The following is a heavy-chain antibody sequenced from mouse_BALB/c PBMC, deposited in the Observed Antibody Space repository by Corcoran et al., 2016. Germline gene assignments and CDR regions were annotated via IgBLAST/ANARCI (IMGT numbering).Heavy chain of an antibody. D-gene: IGHD2-1*01. Sequence: EVQLKQSGAELVKPGASVKLSCTASGFNIKDTYMHWVKQRPEQGLEWIGRIDPANDSTKSDPKFQGKATMTADTSSNTVYLQLSSLTSEATAVYYCGRSREGNYIVYWGQGTTLTVSS. CDR2: IDPANDST. V-gene: IGHV14-3*02. CDR1: GFNIKDTY. CDR3: GRSREGNYIVY. J-gene: IGHJ2*01.